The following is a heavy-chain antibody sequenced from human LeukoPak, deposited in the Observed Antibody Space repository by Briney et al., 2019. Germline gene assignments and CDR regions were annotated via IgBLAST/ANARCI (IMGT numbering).Heavy chain of an antibody. CDR3: ARGTYYYERSGYCIDI. J-gene: IGHJ6*02. Sequence: SETLSLTCTVSGGSISSGGFSWSWIRQPPGKGLEWIGYIYHSGSPYYNPSLKSRVTISVDRSKNQFSLKMNSVTAADTAVYFCARGTYYYERSGYCIDIWGQGTTVTVSS. V-gene: IGHV4-30-2*01. CDR2: IYHSGSP. CDR1: GGSISSGGFS. D-gene: IGHD3-22*01.